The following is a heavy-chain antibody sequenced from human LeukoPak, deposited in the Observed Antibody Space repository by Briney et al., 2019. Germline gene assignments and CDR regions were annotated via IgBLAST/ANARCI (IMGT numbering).Heavy chain of an antibody. CDR1: GFTFSSYW. D-gene: IGHD3-3*01. CDR2: IKQDGSEK. Sequence: TGGSLRLSCAASGFTFSSYWMSWVRQAPGKGLEWVANIKQDGSEKYYVDSVKGRFTISRDNAKNSLYLQMNSLRAEDTAVYYCARDGQDTIFGVVIIGFDYWGQGTLVTISS. V-gene: IGHV3-7*01. J-gene: IGHJ4*02. CDR3: ARDGQDTIFGVVIIGFDY.